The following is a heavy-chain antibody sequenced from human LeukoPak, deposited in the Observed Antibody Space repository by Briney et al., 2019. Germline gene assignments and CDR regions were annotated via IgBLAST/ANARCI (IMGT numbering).Heavy chain of an antibody. Sequence: QSGGSLRLSCAASGFTFSSYSMNWVRQAPGKGLEWVSYISSSSTIYYADSVKGRFTISRDNAKNSLYLQMNSLRAEDTAVYYCARDGEGYFDYWGQGTLVTVSS. D-gene: IGHD3-10*01. J-gene: IGHJ4*02. CDR2: ISSSSTI. CDR1: GFTFSSYS. CDR3: ARDGEGYFDY. V-gene: IGHV3-48*04.